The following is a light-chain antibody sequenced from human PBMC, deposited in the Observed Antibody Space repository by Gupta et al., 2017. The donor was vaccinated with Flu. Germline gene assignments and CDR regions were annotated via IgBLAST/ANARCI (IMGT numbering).Light chain of an antibody. J-gene: IGKJ4*01. CDR1: QSISSY. CDR3: QQCYSTPPLT. Sequence: DIQMMKSSSSLSASVGDRVTITCWASQSISSYLNWYQQKPGKAPKLLIYAASSLESGVPSRFSGGGSGTDFTLTISSLQPEDFATYYCQQCYSTPPLTFGGGTKVEIK. CDR2: AAS. V-gene: IGKV1-39*01.